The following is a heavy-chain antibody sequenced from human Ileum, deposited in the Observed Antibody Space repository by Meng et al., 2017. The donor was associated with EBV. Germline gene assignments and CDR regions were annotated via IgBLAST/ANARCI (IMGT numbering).Heavy chain of an antibody. CDR3: ARDRQCGY. J-gene: IGHJ4*02. CDR2: ISAYNGNT. V-gene: IGHV1-18*01. CDR1: GYIFTNYD. Sequence: QAQLVQSGTEVKRPGASVKLSCEASGYIFTNYDINWVRQAPGQGLEWMGWISAYNGNTNYAQKLQGRVTMTTDTSTSTAYMELRSLRSDDTAVYYCARDRQCGYWGQGTLVTVSS. D-gene: IGHD6-19*01.